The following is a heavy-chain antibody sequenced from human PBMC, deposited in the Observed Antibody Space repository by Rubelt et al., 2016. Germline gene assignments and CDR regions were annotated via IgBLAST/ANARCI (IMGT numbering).Heavy chain of an antibody. CDR1: GGSISTYY. CDR3: ARGGFNMIDWYFDL. J-gene: IGHJ2*01. CDR2: IYYTGSF. Sequence: QVQLQESGPGLVKPSETLSLTCSVSGGSISTYYWNWIRQPPGKGLEWLGYIYYTGSFKYNPSLKGRVSMSVDTSRNRLSLRLTSVTTADTAVYYCARGGFNMIDWYFDLWGRGTLVTVSS. V-gene: IGHV4-59*01. D-gene: IGHD3-22*01.